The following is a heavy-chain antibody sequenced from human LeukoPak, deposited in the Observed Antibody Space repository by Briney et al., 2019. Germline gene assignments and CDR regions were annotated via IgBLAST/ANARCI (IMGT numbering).Heavy chain of an antibody. D-gene: IGHD3-22*01. V-gene: IGHV3-30*04. CDR1: GFIFSSYA. J-gene: IGHJ4*02. Sequence: GGSLRLSCAASGFIFSSYAMHWVRQAPGKGLEWVAVISYDGSNKYYADSVKGRFTISRDNSRNTLYLQMNSLRAKDTAVYYCARGSGYLETFDYWGQGTLVTVSS. CDR2: ISYDGSNK. CDR3: ARGSGYLETFDY.